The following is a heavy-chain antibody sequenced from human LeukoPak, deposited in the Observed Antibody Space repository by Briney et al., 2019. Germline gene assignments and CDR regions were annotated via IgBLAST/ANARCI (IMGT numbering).Heavy chain of an antibody. D-gene: IGHD5-18*01. Sequence: GGSLRLSCAASGFTFRTYGMHWVRQAPGKGLEWVSYISNSGSTIYYADSVKGRFTISRDNAKNSLYVQMNSLRAEDTAVYYCARGVGNNYGYPDYWGQGTLVTVSS. J-gene: IGHJ4*02. CDR2: ISNSGSTI. V-gene: IGHV3-48*03. CDR1: GFTFRTYG. CDR3: ARGVGNNYGYPDY.